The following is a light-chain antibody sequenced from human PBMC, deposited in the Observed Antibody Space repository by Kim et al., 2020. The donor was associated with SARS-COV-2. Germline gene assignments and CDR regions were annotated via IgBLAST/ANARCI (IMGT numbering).Light chain of an antibody. CDR3: QQYNSVYT. V-gene: IGKV1-5*03. Sequence: LAASVGDRVTITCRASQSMSSWLAWYQQKTGKAPKLLIYKAASLESGVAQRLSGSGSGTEFTLSISSRKPDDFATYYCQQYNSVYTLGQGTKREI. CDR1: QSMSSW. J-gene: IGKJ2*01. CDR2: KAA.